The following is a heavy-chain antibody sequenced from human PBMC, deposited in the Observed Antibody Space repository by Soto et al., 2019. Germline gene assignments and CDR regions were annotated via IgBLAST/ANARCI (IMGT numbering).Heavy chain of an antibody. Sequence: QVQLVESGGGVVQPGRSLRLSCAASGFTFSSYAMHWLRRAPGMGLEWMAVMSYDGSNKYYADSVKGRFTISRDNSKNTLYLRRNSLRPEDTALYYCARDGGAYWGQGTLVIVSS. V-gene: IGHV3-30-3*01. CDR2: MSYDGSNK. CDR1: GFTFSSYA. CDR3: ARDGGAY. J-gene: IGHJ4*02. D-gene: IGHD3-16*01.